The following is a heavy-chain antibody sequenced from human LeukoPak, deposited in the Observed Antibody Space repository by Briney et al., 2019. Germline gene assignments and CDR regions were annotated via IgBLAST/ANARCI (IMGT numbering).Heavy chain of an antibody. D-gene: IGHD3-22*01. CDR1: GGSISSYY. J-gene: IGHJ6*03. Sequence: SETLSLTCTVSGGSISSYYCSWIRQPPGKGLERIGNIYYSGSTNYNPPLKSRVTISVDTSKNQFSLKLSSVTAADTAVYYCTRGSIAYYYMDVWGKGTTVTISS. CDR2: IYYSGST. CDR3: TRGSIAYYYMDV. V-gene: IGHV4-59*01.